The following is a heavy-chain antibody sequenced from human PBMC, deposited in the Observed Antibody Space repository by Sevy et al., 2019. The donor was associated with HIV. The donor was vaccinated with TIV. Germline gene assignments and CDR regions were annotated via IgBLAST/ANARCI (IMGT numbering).Heavy chain of an antibody. CDR2: ISYDGSNK. CDR3: ARHVGIVVVPAAIGYFEY. J-gene: IGHJ4*02. D-gene: IGHD2-2*02. V-gene: IGHV3-30*04. Sequence: GGSLRLSCAASGFTFSSYAMHWVRQAPGKGLEWVAVISYDGSNKYYADSVKGRFTISRDNSKNTLYLQMNSLRAEDTAVYYCARHVGIVVVPAAIGYFEYWGQGTLVTVSS. CDR1: GFTFSSYA.